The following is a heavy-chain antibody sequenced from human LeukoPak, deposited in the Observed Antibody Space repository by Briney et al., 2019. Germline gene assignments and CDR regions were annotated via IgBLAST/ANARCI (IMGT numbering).Heavy chain of an antibody. D-gene: IGHD5-18*01. Sequence: ASVKVSCKASGYTFTSYTMNWVRQAPGQGLEWMGWINTNTGNPTYAQGFTGRFVFSLDTSVSTAYLQISSLKAEDTAIYYCARAHPGYSYGPPFIDYWGQGTLVTVSS. CDR3: ARAHPGYSYGPPFIDY. J-gene: IGHJ4*02. CDR1: GYTFTSYT. CDR2: INTNTGNP. V-gene: IGHV7-4-1*02.